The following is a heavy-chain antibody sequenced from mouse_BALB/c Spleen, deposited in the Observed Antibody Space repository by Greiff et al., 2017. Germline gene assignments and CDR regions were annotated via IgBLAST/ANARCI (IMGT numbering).Heavy chain of an antibody. CDR3: ARGFTTVVAYYYAMDY. V-gene: IGHV5-6-5*01. CDR2: ISSGGST. D-gene: IGHD1-1*01. Sequence: EVKLVESGGGLVKPGGSLKLSCAASGFTFSSYAMSWVRQTPEKRLEWVASISSGGSTYYPDSVKGRFTISRDNARNILYLQMSSLRSEDTAMYYCARGFTTVVAYYYAMDYWGQGTSVTVSS. J-gene: IGHJ4*01. CDR1: GFTFSSYA.